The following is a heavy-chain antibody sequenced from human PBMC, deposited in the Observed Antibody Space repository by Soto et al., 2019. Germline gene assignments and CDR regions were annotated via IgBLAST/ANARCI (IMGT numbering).Heavy chain of an antibody. V-gene: IGHV4-4*07. CDR3: ARDIGSYAYGEGY. CDR2: VYSSGTT. D-gene: IGHD3-10*01. CDR1: GGSITSYH. Sequence: ETLSVACFFPGGSITSYHWSWIRQPAGKGLEWIGRVYSSGTTDYNPSLNSRATMSVETSKNQFSLKLSSVTAADTAVYYCARDIGSYAYGEGYWGQGIPVTVSS. J-gene: IGHJ4*02.